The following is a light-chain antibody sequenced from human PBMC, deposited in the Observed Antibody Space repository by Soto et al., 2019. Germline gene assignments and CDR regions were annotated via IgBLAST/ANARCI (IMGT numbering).Light chain of an antibody. Sequence: EIVLTQSPATLSLSPGERATLSCMASQSVSSYLACYQQKPGQAPRLLIYDASNRATGIQARFSGSGSGTDFTLTISSLEPEDFAVYDCQQRSNWPPLTFGGGTKVEIK. CDR3: QQRSNWPPLT. CDR2: DAS. V-gene: IGKV3-11*01. CDR1: QSVSSY. J-gene: IGKJ4*01.